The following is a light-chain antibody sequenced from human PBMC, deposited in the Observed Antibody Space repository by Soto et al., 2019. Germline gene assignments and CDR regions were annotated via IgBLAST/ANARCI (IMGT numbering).Light chain of an antibody. J-gene: IGKJ5*01. V-gene: IGKV3-20*01. Sequence: VLTQSPATLSVSPGETVSLSCRASQSVSNKLAWFQQKPGQAPRLLMSATSTRATGIPARFSGSGSGTDFTLTISRLEPEDFAVYYCQQYGSSPPITSGQGTRPE. CDR2: ATS. CDR1: QSVSNK. CDR3: QQYGSSPPIT.